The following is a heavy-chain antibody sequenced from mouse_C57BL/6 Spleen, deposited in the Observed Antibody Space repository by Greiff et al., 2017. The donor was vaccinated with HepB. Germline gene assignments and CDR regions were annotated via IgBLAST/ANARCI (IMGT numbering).Heavy chain of an antibody. Sequence: VQLQQSGPVLVKPGASVKMSCKASGYTFTDYYMNWVKQSHGKSLEWIGVINPYNGGTSYNQKFKGKATLTVDKSSSTAYMELNSLTSEDSAVYYCARGGTTVVAFDYWGQGTTLTVSS. D-gene: IGHD1-1*01. CDR2: INPYNGGT. J-gene: IGHJ2*01. V-gene: IGHV1-19*01. CDR3: ARGGTTVVAFDY. CDR1: GYTFTDYY.